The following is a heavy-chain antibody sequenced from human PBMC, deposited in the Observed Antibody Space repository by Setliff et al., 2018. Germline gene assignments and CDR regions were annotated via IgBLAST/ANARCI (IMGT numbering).Heavy chain of an antibody. CDR2: INAGNGNT. J-gene: IGHJ5*01. CDR3: ARDPMATQPYNYAWFDS. D-gene: IGHD5-12*01. V-gene: IGHV1-3*01. CDR1: GYTFTSYA. Sequence: GASVKVSCKASGYTFTSYAMHWVRQAPGQRLEWMGWINAGNGNTKYSQKFQGRVTITRDTSASTAYMELSGLRSEDTAVYYCARDPMATQPYNYAWFDSWGQGTLVTVSS.